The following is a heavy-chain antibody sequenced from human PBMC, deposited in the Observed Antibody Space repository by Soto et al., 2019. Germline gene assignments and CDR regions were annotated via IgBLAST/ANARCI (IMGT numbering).Heavy chain of an antibody. D-gene: IGHD2-2*01. CDR3: ARDAQHLRHQLLSVHDAFDI. Sequence: ASVKVSCKASGYTFTSYYMHWVRQAPGQGLEWMGIINPSGGSTSYAQKFQGRVTMTRDTSTSTVYMELSSLRSEDTAVYYCARDAQHLRHQLLSVHDAFDIWGQGTMVTVSS. J-gene: IGHJ3*02. CDR1: GYTFTSYY. V-gene: IGHV1-46*01. CDR2: INPSGGST.